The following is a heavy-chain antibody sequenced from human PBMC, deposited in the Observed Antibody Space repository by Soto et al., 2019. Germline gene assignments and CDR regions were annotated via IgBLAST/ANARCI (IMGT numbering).Heavy chain of an antibody. CDR1: GGTFSSYS. Sequence: QVQLVQSGAEVKKPGSSVKVSCKASGGTFSSYSINWVRQAPGQGLEWMGEIIPIFGTANYAQKFQGRVTITADESTSTAYMELSSLRSEGTAVYYCARDGGRHSGGIDYWGQGTQVTVSS. J-gene: IGHJ4*02. D-gene: IGHD1-26*01. V-gene: IGHV1-69*01. CDR2: IIPIFGTA. CDR3: ARDGGRHSGGIDY.